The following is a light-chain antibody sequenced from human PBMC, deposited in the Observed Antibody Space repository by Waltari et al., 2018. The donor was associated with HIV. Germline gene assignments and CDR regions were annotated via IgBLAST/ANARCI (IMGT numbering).Light chain of an antibody. Sequence: QSALTQPASVSGSPGQSITISCTGTSSDVGGYNSVSWYQQHPGKAPKFMIYDVSNRPSGVSNRFSGSKSGNTASLTISGLQAEDEADYYCSSYTSSSTPVVFGGGTKLTVL. J-gene: IGLJ2*01. CDR2: DVS. V-gene: IGLV2-14*03. CDR3: SSYTSSSTPVV. CDR1: SSDVGGYNS.